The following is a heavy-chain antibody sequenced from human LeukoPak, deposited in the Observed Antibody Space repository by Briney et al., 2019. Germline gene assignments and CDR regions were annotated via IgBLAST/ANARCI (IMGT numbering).Heavy chain of an antibody. Sequence: PGGSLRLSCVASGFTFSNYAMHWVRQAPGKGLEWVAAISYDGNNEYYADSVKGRFTISRDSSQNTLYLHMNSLRAEDTAVYYCARCPAAIQSFDYWGQGTLVTVSS. CDR2: ISYDGNNE. CDR1: GFTFSNYA. V-gene: IGHV3-30*01. CDR3: ARCPAAIQSFDY. D-gene: IGHD2-2*01. J-gene: IGHJ4*02.